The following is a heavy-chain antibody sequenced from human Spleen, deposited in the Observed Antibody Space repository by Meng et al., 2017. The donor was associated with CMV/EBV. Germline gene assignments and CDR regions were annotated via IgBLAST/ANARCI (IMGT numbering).Heavy chain of an antibody. V-gene: IGHV1-18*01. CDR1: GYTFTSHS. D-gene: IGHD5-24*01. J-gene: IGHJ4*02. CDR2: IRAYNGNT. CDR3: AAGAGWLQGDY. Sequence: QELLFQSGAEVQKPGASVKLSGQASGYTFTSHSISWVRQAPGQGLEWMGWIRAYNGNTNYAQKLQGRVTMTTDTSTSTAYMELSSLRSDDTAVYYCAAGAGWLQGDYWGQGTLVTVSS.